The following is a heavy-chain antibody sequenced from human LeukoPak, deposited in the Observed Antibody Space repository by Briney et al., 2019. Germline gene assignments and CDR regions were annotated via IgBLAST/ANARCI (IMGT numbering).Heavy chain of an antibody. D-gene: IGHD6-13*01. V-gene: IGHV1-2*02. Sequence: ASVKVSCKAFGYTFTGYYMHWVRQAPGQGLEWMGWINPNSGGTNYAQKFQGRVTMTRDTSISTAYMELSRLRSDDTAVYYCARVRYSSSPRGSYNWFDPWGQGTLVTVSS. CDR3: ARVRYSSSPRGSYNWFDP. J-gene: IGHJ5*02. CDR1: GYTFTGYY. CDR2: INPNSGGT.